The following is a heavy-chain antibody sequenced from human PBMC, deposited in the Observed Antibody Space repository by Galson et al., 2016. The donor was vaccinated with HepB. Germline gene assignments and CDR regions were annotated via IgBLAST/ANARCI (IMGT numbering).Heavy chain of an antibody. D-gene: IGHD3-22*01. J-gene: IGHJ4*02. CDR3: AKRDYSDSDGYLPLFDR. CDR2: ITSGGTP. V-gene: IGHV3-23*01. Sequence: SLRLSCAASGFTFSHFPMNWVRQAPGKGLEWVSEITSGGTPYYADSVRGRFTISRDNSKNTLYLQMNSLRVDDTAVYYCAKRDYSDSDGYLPLFDRWGQGTLVTVSS. CDR1: GFTFSHFP.